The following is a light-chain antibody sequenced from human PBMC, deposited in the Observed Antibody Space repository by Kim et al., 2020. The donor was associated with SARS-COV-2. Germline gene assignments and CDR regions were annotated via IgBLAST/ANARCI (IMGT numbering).Light chain of an antibody. Sequence: EIVMTQSPATLSVSPGERATLSCRASQSVSSNLAWYQQKPGQPPRLLIDGASTRATGVPARFSGSGSGTEFTLTITTLQSEDFAVYFCQHFNDWLYTFGQGTKLEI. CDR3: QHFNDWLYT. CDR1: QSVSSN. V-gene: IGKV3-15*01. CDR2: GAS. J-gene: IGKJ2*01.